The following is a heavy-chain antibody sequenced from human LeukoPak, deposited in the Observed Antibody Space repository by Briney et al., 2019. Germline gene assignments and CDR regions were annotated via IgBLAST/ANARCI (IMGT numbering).Heavy chain of an antibody. Sequence: SETLSLTCTVSGGSISSYYWSWIRQPPGKGLEWIGYIYYSGSTNYNPSLKSRVTISVDTSKNQFSLKLSSVTAADTAVYYRARQTGTTRYGMDVWGQGTTVTVSS. CDR2: IYYSGST. D-gene: IGHD1-7*01. J-gene: IGHJ6*02. V-gene: IGHV4-59*08. CDR3: ARQTGTTRYGMDV. CDR1: GGSISSYY.